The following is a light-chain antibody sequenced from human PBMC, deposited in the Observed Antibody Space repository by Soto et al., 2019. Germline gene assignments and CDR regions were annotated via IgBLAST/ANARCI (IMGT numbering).Light chain of an antibody. CDR1: SSDVGGYNY. V-gene: IGLV2-14*01. J-gene: IGLJ2*01. Sequence: QSALTQPASVSGSPGQSITISCTGTSSDVGGYNYVSWYQQHPGKAPKLMIYDVSNRPSGVSNRFSGSKSGNTAYLTLSGLQAEDEADYYCSSYTSSSPPHVVFGGGTKLTVL. CDR3: SSYTSSSPPHVV. CDR2: DVS.